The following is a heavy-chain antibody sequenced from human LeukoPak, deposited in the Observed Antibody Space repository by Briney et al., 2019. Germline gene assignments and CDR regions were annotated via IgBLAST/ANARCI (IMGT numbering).Heavy chain of an antibody. Sequence: GGSLRLSCAASGFTFSSYSMNWVRQAPGKGLEWVSSISSSSSYIYYADSVKGRFTLSRDNAKNSLYLQMNSLRAEDTAVYYCARTGGSYPYYFEYWGQGTLVTVSS. D-gene: IGHD1-26*01. CDR3: ARTGGSYPYYFEY. V-gene: IGHV3-21*01. J-gene: IGHJ4*02. CDR1: GFTFSSYS. CDR2: ISSSSSYI.